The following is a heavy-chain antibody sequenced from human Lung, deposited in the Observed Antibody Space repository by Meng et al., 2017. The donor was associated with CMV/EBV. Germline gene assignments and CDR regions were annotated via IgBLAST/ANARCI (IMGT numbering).Heavy chain of an antibody. V-gene: IGHV3-30-3*01. CDR1: EFTLISHA. CDR2: ISYHASNK. J-gene: IGHJ5*02. CDR3: ARDDSSS. D-gene: IGHD3-22*01. Sequence: VRLVEAGGAVVQAWRSLRLSCVASEFTLISHARHWVREGPGKGQECVAVISYHASNKHYADSVKGRFNISTDNYKNPLDLHTNSLSVAVTAVYYCARDDSSSWGQGTLVTVSS.